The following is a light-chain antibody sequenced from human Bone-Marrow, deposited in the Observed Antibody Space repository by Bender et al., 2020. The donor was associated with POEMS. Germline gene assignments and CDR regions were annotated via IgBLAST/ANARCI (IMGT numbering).Light chain of an antibody. CDR2: EDN. J-gene: IGLJ3*02. CDR3: SSYAGSTTIVV. Sequence: QSALTQPASVSGSPGQSITISCTGTSSDVGNYNLVSWYQQHPGKAPQLMIFEDNKRPSGVSSRFSGSKSGNTASLTISGLQAEDEADYYCSSYAGSTTIVVFGGGTKLTVL. V-gene: IGLV2-23*02. CDR1: SSDVGNYNL.